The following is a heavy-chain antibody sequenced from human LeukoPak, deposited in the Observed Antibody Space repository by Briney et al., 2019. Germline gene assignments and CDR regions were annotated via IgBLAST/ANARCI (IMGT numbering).Heavy chain of an antibody. CDR3: ARSGLLFGYYFDY. CDR2: INAGNGNT. Sequence: ASVKVSCKASGYTFTSYAMHWVRQAPGQRLEWMGWINAGNGNTKYSQKFQGRVTITRDTSASTAYMELSSLRSEDTAVYYCARSGLLFGYYFDYWGQGTLVTVSS. J-gene: IGHJ4*02. V-gene: IGHV1-3*01. D-gene: IGHD2-21*02. CDR1: GYTFTSYA.